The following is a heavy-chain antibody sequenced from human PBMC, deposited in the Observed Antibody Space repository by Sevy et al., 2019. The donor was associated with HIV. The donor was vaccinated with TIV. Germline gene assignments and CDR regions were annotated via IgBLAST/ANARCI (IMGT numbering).Heavy chain of an antibody. J-gene: IGHJ4*02. CDR2: VSHSGNT. V-gene: IGHV4-59*08. CDR3: ARLRWDLVVVPGATPGCYFDS. Sequence: SETLSLTCTVSGDSINTYYWSWIRQPPGKGLEWIGYVSHSGNTNYNPSPNSPVSMSVETSTNEFSLKVKSVTAADTAVDYCARLRWDLVVVPGATPGCYFDSWGQGTLVTVSS. CDR1: GDSINTYY. D-gene: IGHD2-2*02.